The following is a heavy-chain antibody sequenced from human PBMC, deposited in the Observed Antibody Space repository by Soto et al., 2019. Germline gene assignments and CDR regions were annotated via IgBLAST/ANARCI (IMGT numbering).Heavy chain of an antibody. Sequence: PGESLKISCKGSGYSFTSYWISWVRQMPGKGLEWMGRIDPSDSYTNYSPSFQGHVTISADKSISTAYLQWSSLKASDTAMYFFARAATYYYDSSGYCPDYWGQGTLVTVSS. V-gene: IGHV5-10-1*01. CDR2: IDPSDSYT. CDR1: GYSFTSYW. D-gene: IGHD3-22*01. J-gene: IGHJ4*02. CDR3: ARAATYYYDSSGYCPDY.